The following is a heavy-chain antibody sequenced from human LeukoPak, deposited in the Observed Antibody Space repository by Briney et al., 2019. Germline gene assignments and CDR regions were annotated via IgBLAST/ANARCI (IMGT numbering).Heavy chain of an antibody. J-gene: IGHJ4*02. CDR3: AKAYYYDSSGYYLDY. CDR1: GFTFDDYA. CDR2: ISCNSGSI. Sequence: GGSLRLSCAASGFTFDDYAMHWVRQAPGKGLEWVSGISCNSGSIGYADSVKGRFTISRGNAKNSLYLQMNSLRAEDTALYYCAKAYYYDSSGYYLDYWGQGTLVTASS. V-gene: IGHV3-9*01. D-gene: IGHD3-22*01.